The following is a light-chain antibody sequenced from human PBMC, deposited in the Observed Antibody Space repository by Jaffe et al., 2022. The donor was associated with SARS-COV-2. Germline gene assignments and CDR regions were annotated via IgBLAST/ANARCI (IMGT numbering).Light chain of an antibody. Sequence: QSALTQPASVSGSPGQSITISCTGTSSDVGSYNLVSWYQQHPGKAPKLMIYEVSKRPSGISNRFSGSKSGNTASLTISGLQAEDEADYYCCSYAGSATYVCGTGTTVTVL. CDR3: CSYAGSATYV. CDR1: SSDVGSYNL. J-gene: IGLJ1*01. V-gene: IGLV2-23*02. CDR2: EVS.